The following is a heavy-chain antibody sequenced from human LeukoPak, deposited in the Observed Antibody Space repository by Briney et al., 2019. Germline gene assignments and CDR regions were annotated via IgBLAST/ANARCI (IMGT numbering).Heavy chain of an antibody. Sequence: PGGSLRLSCAASEFTFSTYDINWVHQAPGKGLEWVSYLSSSGSPIYYADSVMGRFTISRDNAKNSLYLQMNSLRAEDTAVYYCARDRKRANYYYGMDVWGPGTTVTRSS. J-gene: IGHJ6*02. CDR2: LSSSGSPI. D-gene: IGHD6-25*01. V-gene: IGHV3-48*03. CDR1: EFTFSTYD. CDR3: ARDRKRANYYYGMDV.